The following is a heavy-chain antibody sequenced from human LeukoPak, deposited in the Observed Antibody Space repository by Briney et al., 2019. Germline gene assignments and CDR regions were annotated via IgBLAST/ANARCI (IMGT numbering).Heavy chain of an antibody. Sequence: SGGSLRLSCADSGFTFSSYSMNWVRQAPGKGLEWVSSISSGSSYIFYADSVKGRSTISRDNAKNSLYLQMNSLRAEDTAVYYCARGGTGATRDDTFDIWGQGTMVTVSS. CDR3: ARGGTGATRDDTFDI. V-gene: IGHV3-21*01. CDR1: GFTFSSYS. J-gene: IGHJ3*02. CDR2: ISSGSSYI. D-gene: IGHD1-7*01.